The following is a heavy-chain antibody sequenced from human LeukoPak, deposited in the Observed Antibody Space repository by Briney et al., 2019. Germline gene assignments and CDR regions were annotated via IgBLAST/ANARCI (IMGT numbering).Heavy chain of an antibody. CDR2: IYSGGST. D-gene: IGHD1-26*01. Sequence: GGSLRLSCAASGFTFTSYWMSWVRQAPGKGLEWVSVIYSGGSTYYADSVKGRFTISRDNSKNTLYLQMNSLRAEDTAVYYCARAIVGATSDAFDIWGQGTMVTVSS. CDR1: GFTFTSYW. CDR3: ARAIVGATSDAFDI. V-gene: IGHV3-53*01. J-gene: IGHJ3*02.